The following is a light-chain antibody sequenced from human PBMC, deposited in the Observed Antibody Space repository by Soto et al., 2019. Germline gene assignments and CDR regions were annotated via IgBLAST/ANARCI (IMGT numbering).Light chain of an antibody. CDR2: GAS. V-gene: IGKV3-15*01. J-gene: IGKJ4*01. CDR1: QSVTIH. Sequence: EVVLTQSPATLSLSPGERATLSCRASQSVTIHLAWYQQKPGQAPRLLIYGASTRATGIPATFSGSGSGTEFTLTISSLQSEDFAIYYCQQYYNWPSLTFGGGTKVDI. CDR3: QQYYNWPSLT.